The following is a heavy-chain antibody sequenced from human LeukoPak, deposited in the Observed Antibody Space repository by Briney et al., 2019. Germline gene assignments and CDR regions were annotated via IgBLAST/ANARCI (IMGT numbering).Heavy chain of an antibody. J-gene: IGHJ4*02. V-gene: IGHV4-61*05. CDR2: FYYSGSS. Sequence: PSETLSLTCTVSGGSISSSSYYWGWIRQPPGKGLEWIGYFYYSGSSNYNPSLKRRVTISVDTSKDQFSLKLSSVTAADTAVYYCATYQLSGYFDYWGQGTLVTVSS. D-gene: IGHD2-2*01. CDR3: ATYQLSGYFDY. CDR1: GGSISSSSYY.